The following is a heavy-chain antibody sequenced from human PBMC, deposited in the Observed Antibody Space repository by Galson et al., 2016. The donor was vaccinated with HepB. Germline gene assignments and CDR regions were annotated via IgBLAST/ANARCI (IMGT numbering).Heavy chain of an antibody. CDR1: GFAFSSYG. V-gene: IGHV3-30*18. J-gene: IGHJ4*02. CDR3: AKDKWVGSGWSWYYFDY. D-gene: IGHD6-19*01. CDR2: ISYDGSNK. Sequence: SLRLSCAASGFAFSSYGMHWVRQAPGKGLGWVAVISYDGSNKYYADSVKGRFTISRDNSKNTLYLQMNSLRAEDTAVYYCAKDKWVGSGWSWYYFDYWAREPWSPSPQ.